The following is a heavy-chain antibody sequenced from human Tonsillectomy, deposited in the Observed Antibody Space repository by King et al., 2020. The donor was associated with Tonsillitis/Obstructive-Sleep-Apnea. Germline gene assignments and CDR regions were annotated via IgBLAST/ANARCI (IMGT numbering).Heavy chain of an antibody. J-gene: IGHJ1*01. CDR2: IFWDDDK. D-gene: IGHD3-3*01. Sequence: TLKESGPTLVKPTQTLTLTCTFSGFSLSTSGVGVGWIRQPPGKALEWLALIFWDDDKRYSPSLKSRLTITQDTSKNQVVLTMTNMDPVDTATYYCAHRVGAKYFQNWGQGTLITVSS. CDR1: GFSLSTSGVG. CDR3: AHRVGAKYFQN. V-gene: IGHV2-5*02.